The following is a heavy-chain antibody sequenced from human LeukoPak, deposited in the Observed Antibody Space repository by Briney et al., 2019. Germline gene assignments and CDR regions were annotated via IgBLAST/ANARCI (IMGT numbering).Heavy chain of an antibody. Sequence: PGGSLRLSCADSGFTFSSYSMNWGRQAPGKGLEWGSSISSNSNYIYYADSVKGRFTISRDNAKNSLYLQMNSLRAKDTAVYYCARDKYRVVVAATEGYNWFDPWGQGTMVTVSS. CDR3: ARDKYRVVVAATEGYNWFDP. CDR2: ISSNSNYI. D-gene: IGHD2-15*01. V-gene: IGHV3-21*01. CDR1: GFTFSSYS. J-gene: IGHJ5*02.